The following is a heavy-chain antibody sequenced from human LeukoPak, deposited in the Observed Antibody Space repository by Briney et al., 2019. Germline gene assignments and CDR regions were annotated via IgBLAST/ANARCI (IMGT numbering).Heavy chain of an antibody. V-gene: IGHV4-59*01. CDR3: ARMRDSGYDSLDY. CDR1: GGSISSYY. J-gene: IGHJ4*02. D-gene: IGHD5-12*01. CDR2: IYYSGST. Sequence: PSETLSLTCTVSGGSISSYYWSWIRQPPGKGLEWIGYIYYSGSTNYNPSLKSRVTISVDTSKNQFSLKLSSVTASDTAVYYCARMRDSGYDSLDYWGQGTLVTVSS.